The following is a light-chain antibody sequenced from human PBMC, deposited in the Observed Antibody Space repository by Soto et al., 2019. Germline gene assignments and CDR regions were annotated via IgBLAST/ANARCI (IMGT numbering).Light chain of an antibody. J-gene: IGKJ1*01. Sequence: DIQMTQSPSTLSVSVGDRVTITCRASQTIDSWLAWYQQKPGKAPKLLIYNASSLESGVPSRFSGSGSGAEFTLTISSLQPDDSATYSCQQYDLYWTFGQGTKVEIK. V-gene: IGKV1-5*01. CDR1: QTIDSW. CDR2: NAS. CDR3: QQYDLYWT.